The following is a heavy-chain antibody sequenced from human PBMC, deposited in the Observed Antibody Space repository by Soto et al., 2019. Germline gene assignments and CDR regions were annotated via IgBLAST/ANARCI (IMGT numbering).Heavy chain of an antibody. CDR2: IYHSGST. J-gene: IGHJ3*02. CDR1: GGSISSSNW. V-gene: IGHV4-4*02. CDR3: ATFLGRSSWYDAFDI. Sequence: SETLSLTCAVSGGSISSSNWWSLVRQPPGKGLEWIGEIYHSGSTNYNPSLKSRVTISVDKSKNQFSLKLSSVTAADTAVYYCATFLGRSSWYDAFDIWGQGTMVTVSS. D-gene: IGHD6-13*01.